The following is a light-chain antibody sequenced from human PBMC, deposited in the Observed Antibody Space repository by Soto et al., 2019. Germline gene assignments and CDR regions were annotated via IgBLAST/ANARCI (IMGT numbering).Light chain of an antibody. Sequence: EIVMTQSPATLSGSPGERATLSCRASQSISSNLAWYQQKPGQAPRLLIYGASTKATGIPVRFSGSGSATEFTLTISSLQSEDFAVYHGQQYNNWPLTFGQGTKVEIK. CDR3: QQYNNWPLT. V-gene: IGKV3-15*01. CDR1: QSISSN. CDR2: GAS. J-gene: IGKJ1*01.